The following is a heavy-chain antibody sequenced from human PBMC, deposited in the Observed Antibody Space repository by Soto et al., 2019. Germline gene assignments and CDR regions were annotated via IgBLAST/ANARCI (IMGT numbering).Heavy chain of an antibody. Sequence: EVQLVQSGGGRIQPGGPLKLSFEAFGLPFSFLAIHGVRLAPGKGLEWVGRIRTRKNRYVTTYAASVKGRFSLSRDDSKNTAYLQMNSLKTEDTAVYYCARIEYGLDVWGQGTTVIVS. CDR3: ARIEYGLDV. V-gene: IGHV3-73*02. J-gene: IGHJ6*02. CDR2: IRTRKNRYVT. D-gene: IGHD6-6*01. CDR1: GLPFSFLA.